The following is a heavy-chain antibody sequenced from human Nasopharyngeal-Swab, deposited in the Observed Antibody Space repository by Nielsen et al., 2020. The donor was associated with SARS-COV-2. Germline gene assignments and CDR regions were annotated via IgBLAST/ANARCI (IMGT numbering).Heavy chain of an antibody. Sequence: GESLKISCKGSGYIFTSYWIGWVRQMPWKGLEWMGIIYPADSDSRYSLSFQGQVSISVDKSISTAYLQWNTLKASDTAIYYCVRRAFSASYFYFDYWGPGTLVTVSS. D-gene: IGHD1-26*01. V-gene: IGHV5-51*01. CDR2: IYPADSDS. CDR3: VRRAFSASYFYFDY. J-gene: IGHJ4*02. CDR1: GYIFTSYW.